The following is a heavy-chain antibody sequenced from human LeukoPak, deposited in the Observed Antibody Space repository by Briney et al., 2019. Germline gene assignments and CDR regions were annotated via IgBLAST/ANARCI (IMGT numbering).Heavy chain of an antibody. D-gene: IGHD4-17*01. CDR2: IRSKAYGGTT. V-gene: IGHV3-49*04. CDR1: GFTFGDYA. Sequence: PGRSLRLSCTASGFTFGDYAMSWVRQAPGKGLEWVSFIRSKAYGGTTEYAASVKGRFSISRDDSKSIAYLQMNSLKTEDTAVYYCTNYDYGDSNTFDIWGQGTMATVSS. CDR3: TNYDYGDSNTFDI. J-gene: IGHJ3*02.